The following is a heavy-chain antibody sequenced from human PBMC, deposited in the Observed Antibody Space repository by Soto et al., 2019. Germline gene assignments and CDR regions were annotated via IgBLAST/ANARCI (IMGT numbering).Heavy chain of an antibody. J-gene: IGHJ5*02. V-gene: IGHV1-69*12. Sequence: QVQLVQSGAEVKKPGSSVKVSCKASGGTFSSYAISWVRQAPGQGLEWMGGIIPIFGTAYYAQKFQGRVTIXXGXSRXTAYMELSRLRSEDTAVYYCARIYGGNPKGGWFDPWGQGTLVTVSS. CDR2: IIPIFGTA. CDR1: GGTFSSYA. CDR3: ARIYGGNPKGGWFDP. D-gene: IGHD4-17*01.